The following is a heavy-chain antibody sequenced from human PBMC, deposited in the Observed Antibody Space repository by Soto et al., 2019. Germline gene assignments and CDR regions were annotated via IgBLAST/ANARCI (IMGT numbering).Heavy chain of an antibody. CDR1: GGYVSSSSYY. D-gene: IGHD2-2*03. CDR2: IYYSGSA. CDR3: ARIGLSHPYFDS. Sequence: SETLSLTCTVSGGYVSSSSYYWSWIQQPPGKGLEWIGYIYYSGSANYNPSLKSRVTISVDTSKNQFSLHLSSVTAADTAGYNCARIGLSHPYFDSWGQGTLVTVSS. V-gene: IGHV4-61*01. J-gene: IGHJ4*02.